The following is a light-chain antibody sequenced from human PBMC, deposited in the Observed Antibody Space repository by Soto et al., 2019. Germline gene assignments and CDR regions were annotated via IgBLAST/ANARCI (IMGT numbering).Light chain of an antibody. CDR1: QRVSNNY. CDR3: QQSGCSGT. V-gene: IGKV3-20*01. J-gene: IGKJ4*02. CDR2: GAS. Sequence: EIVVTQSPGTLSLSPGERATLSCRASQRVSNNYLACYQQKPGQAPRLLFYGASNRASGIPGRFSGRGSGTDFTLTISRLEPEDFAVYYYQQSGCSGTFGPGTKVEI.